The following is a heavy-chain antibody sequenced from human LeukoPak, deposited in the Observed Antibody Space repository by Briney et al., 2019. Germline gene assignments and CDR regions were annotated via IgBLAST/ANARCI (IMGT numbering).Heavy chain of an antibody. D-gene: IGHD1-26*01. J-gene: IGHJ4*02. CDR1: GGSIMTTNW. Sequence: SETLSLTCDVSGGSIMTTNWWSWVRQPPNKGLEWIGEVHLSGATNYSPSLESRVTMSIDTSKNHLSLELTSVTAADTAMYYCTRESGAFSPFGFWGQGTLVTVSS. V-gene: IGHV4-4*02. CDR3: TRESGAFSPFGF. CDR2: VHLSGAT.